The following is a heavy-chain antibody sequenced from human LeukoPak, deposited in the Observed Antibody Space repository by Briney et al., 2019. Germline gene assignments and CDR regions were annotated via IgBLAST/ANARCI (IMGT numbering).Heavy chain of an antibody. J-gene: IGHJ3*02. Sequence: GGSLGLSCAASGFTFSSYSMNWVRQAPGKGLEWVSSISSSSSYIYYADSVKGRFTISRDNAKNSLYLQMNSLRAEDTAVYYCARVIGYSDSSGYYYRPPAFDIWGQGTMVTVSS. CDR1: GFTFSSYS. D-gene: IGHD3-22*01. CDR2: ISSSSSYI. CDR3: ARVIGYSDSSGYYYRPPAFDI. V-gene: IGHV3-21*01.